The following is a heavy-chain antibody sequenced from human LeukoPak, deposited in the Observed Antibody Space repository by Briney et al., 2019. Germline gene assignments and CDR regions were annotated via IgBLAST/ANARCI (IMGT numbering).Heavy chain of an antibody. CDR2: ISYDGSNK. CDR3: ARGGQGYDLNWFDP. V-gene: IGHV3-30-3*01. D-gene: IGHD3-3*01. CDR1: GFTFSSYT. J-gene: IGHJ5*02. Sequence: RGGSLRLSCAASGFTFSSYTIHWVRQAPGKGLEWATIISYDGSNKYYADSVKGRFTISRDNSKNTLDLQMNSLRAEDTAVYYCARGGQGYDLNWFDPWGQGTLVTVSS.